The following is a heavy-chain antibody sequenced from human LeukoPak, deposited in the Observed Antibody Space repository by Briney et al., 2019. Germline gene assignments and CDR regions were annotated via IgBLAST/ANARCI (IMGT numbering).Heavy chain of an antibody. J-gene: IGHJ4*02. V-gene: IGHV4-34*01. CDR2: INHSEST. CDR1: GGSFSGYY. Sequence: SETLSLTCAVYGGSFSGYYWSWIRQPPGKGLEWIGEINHSESTNYNPSLKSRITISVDTSKNQFSLKLSSLTAADTAVYYCARRVSFPGGTVTAIWNYWGQGTLVTVSS. D-gene: IGHD2-21*02. CDR3: ARRVSFPGGTVTAIWNY.